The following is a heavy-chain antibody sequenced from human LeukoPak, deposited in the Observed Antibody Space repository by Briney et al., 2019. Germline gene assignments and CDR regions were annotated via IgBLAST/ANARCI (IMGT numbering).Heavy chain of an antibody. CDR2: ISSSSYI. Sequence: GGSLRLSCRASVLTLSSYIMNWVRQAPGRGLECVSSISSSSYIYYAESVKGRFTNSRDNAKQSMYMEMHRLRAEGTSVYYCAKESPGGGISDPFDYWGQGTLVTISS. D-gene: IGHD3-16*01. J-gene: IGHJ4*02. V-gene: IGHV3-21*01. CDR3: AKESPGGGISDPFDY. CDR1: VLTLSSYI.